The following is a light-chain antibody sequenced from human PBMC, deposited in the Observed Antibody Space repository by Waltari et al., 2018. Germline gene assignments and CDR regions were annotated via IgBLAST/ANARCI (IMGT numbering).Light chain of an antibody. J-gene: IGLJ3*02. CDR1: TSNIGINY. CDR2: RDN. V-gene: IGLV1-47*01. CDR3: AAWDDSLSTWV. Sequence: QSVLTQPPSASGTPGQRVSISCSGSTSNIGINYVHWYQQFPGAAPNLLIYRDNERPSGVPDRLSGSKSGTAASLAISGLRSEDEADYCCAAWDDSLSTWVFGGGTKLTVL.